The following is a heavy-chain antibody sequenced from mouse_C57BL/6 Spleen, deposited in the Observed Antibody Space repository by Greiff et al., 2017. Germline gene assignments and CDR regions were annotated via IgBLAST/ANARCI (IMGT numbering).Heavy chain of an antibody. D-gene: IGHD2-2*01. CDR1: GYTFTSYW. J-gene: IGHJ4*01. Sequence: VQLQQPGAELVKPGASVKLSCKASGYTFTSYWMHWVKQRPGRGLEWIGRIDPNSGGTKYNEKFKSKATVTVDTPSSTAYLQLSSLTSEASAVYYCAREGMVTTSDMDEWGQGTPVTVSS. V-gene: IGHV1-72*01. CDR3: AREGMVTTSDMDE. CDR2: IDPNSGGT.